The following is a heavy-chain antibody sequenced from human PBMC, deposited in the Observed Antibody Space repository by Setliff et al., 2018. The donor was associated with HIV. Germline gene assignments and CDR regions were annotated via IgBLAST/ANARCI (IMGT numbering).Heavy chain of an antibody. D-gene: IGHD5-18*01. CDR1: GYFFNHYG. Sequence: SVKVSCKASGYFFNHYGIAWVRQAPGQGLEWMGGIIPILGIANYAERFQGRVTMTTDTSTSTAYMELRSLRYDDTAVYYCARDPRSGYDSDTAMVTVYYYYMDVWGKGTTVTVSS. CDR3: ARDPRSGYDSDTAMVTVYYYYMDV. CDR2: IIPILGIA. J-gene: IGHJ6*03. V-gene: IGHV1-69*10.